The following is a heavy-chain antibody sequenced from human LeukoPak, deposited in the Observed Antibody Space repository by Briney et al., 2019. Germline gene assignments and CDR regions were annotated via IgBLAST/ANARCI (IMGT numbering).Heavy chain of an antibody. J-gene: IGHJ6*04. D-gene: IGHD4-11*01. CDR3: ARGRTVMDV. Sequence: PGGSLRLSCAASGFTFSSYSMNWVRQAPGKGLEWVSSISSSSSYIYYGDSVKGRFTISRDNAKNSLYLQMNSLRAEDTAVYYCARGRTVMDVWGKGTTVTVSS. CDR2: ISSSSSYI. V-gene: IGHV3-21*01. CDR1: GFTFSSYS.